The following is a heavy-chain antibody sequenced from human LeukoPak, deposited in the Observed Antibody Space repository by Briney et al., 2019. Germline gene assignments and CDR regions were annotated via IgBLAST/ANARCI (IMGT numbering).Heavy chain of an antibody. D-gene: IGHD2-2*01. J-gene: IGHJ4*02. Sequence: PGGSLRLSCAASGFTFSSYWMNWVRQAPGEGLEWVANIKQDGSEKYYVDSVKGRFTISRDNAKNSLYLQMNSLRAEDTAVYYCAGVNSRMVVVPAALYYFDYWGQGTLVTVSS. V-gene: IGHV3-7*04. CDR2: IKQDGSEK. CDR1: GFTFSSYW. CDR3: AGVNSRMVVVPAALYYFDY.